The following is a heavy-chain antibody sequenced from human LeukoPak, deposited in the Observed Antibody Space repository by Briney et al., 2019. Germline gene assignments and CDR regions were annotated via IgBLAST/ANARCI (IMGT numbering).Heavy chain of an antibody. D-gene: IGHD3-22*01. CDR1: GGSISSYY. J-gene: IGHJ4*02. Sequence: SETLSLTCTVSGGSISSYYWSWIRQPPGKGLEWIGYIYYSGSTNYNPSLKSRVTISVDTSKNHFSLKLSSVTAADTAVYYCARGQWLPVFDFWGQGTLVTVSS. CDR3: ARGQWLPVFDF. CDR2: IYYSGST. V-gene: IGHV4-59*01.